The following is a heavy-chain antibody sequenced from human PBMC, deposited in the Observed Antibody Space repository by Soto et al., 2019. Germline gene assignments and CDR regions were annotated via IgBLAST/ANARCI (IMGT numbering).Heavy chain of an antibody. J-gene: IGHJ6*02. CDR1: GGTFSTYA. D-gene: IGHD2-15*01. V-gene: IGHV1-69*01. CDR3: ARSQGGSSSLDIYYYYYYGMDV. Sequence: QVQLVQSGAEVKKPGSSVKVSCKAPGGTFSTYAISWVRQAPGQGLEWMGGVIPIFGTPKYAQKLQGRVTMTADESTSTGYMELRSLRSEDTAVYYCARSQGGSSSLDIYYYYYYGMDVWGQGTTVTVSS. CDR2: VIPIFGTP.